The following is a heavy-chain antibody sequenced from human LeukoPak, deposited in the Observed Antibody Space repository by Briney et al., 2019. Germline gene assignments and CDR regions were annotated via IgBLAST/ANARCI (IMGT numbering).Heavy chain of an antibody. J-gene: IGHJ3*02. CDR1: GFTFSSYW. D-gene: IGHD3-10*01. CDR2: IKQDGSEK. V-gene: IGHV3-7*01. CDR3: AREQAAGELLWFGDPIFRSYAFDI. Sequence: GGSLRLSCAASGFTFSSYWMSWVRQAPGKGLEWVANIKQDGSEKYYVDSVKGRFTISRDNAKNSLYLQMNSLRAEDTAVCYCAREQAAGELLWFGDPIFRSYAFDIWGQGTMVTVSS.